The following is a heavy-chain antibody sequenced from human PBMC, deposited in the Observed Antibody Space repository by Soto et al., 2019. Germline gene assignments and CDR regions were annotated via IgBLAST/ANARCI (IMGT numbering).Heavy chain of an antibody. CDR3: ARVEYCSGGSCSADNWFDP. V-gene: IGHV1-3*01. D-gene: IGHD2-15*01. Sequence: ASVKVSCKASGYTFTSYAMHWVRQAPGQRLEWMGWINAGNGNTKYSQKFQGRVTITRDTSASTAYMELSSLRSEDTAVYYCARVEYCSGGSCSADNWFDPWGQGTLVTVS. CDR1: GYTFTSYA. CDR2: INAGNGNT. J-gene: IGHJ5*02.